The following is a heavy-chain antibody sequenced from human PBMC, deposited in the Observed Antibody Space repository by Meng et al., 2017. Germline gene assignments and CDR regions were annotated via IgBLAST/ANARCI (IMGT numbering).Heavy chain of an antibody. CDR1: GLPFVSDS. V-gene: IGHV3-21*01. CDR2: ISSSSSYI. D-gene: IGHD3-16*01. CDR3: ASALGRPY. Sequence: VKLVVCGGGRAKPGGSLRLSCAASGLPFVSDSMNWGRQAPGKGLEWVSSISSSSSYIYYADSVKGRFTISRDNAKNSLYLQMNSLRAEDTAVYYCASALGRPYWGQGTLVTVSS. J-gene: IGHJ4*02.